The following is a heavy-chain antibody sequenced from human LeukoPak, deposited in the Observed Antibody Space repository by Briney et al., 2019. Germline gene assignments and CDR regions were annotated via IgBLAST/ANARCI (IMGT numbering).Heavy chain of an antibody. CDR1: EFTFSTYW. V-gene: IGHV3-53*01. J-gene: IGHJ4*02. CDR2: IYSGGST. Sequence: GGSLRLSCAASEFTFSTYWMSWVRQAPGKGLEWVSVIYSGGSTYYADSVKGRFTISRDNSKSTLYLQMNSLRAEDTAVYYCARESYYEHLDYWGQGTLVTVSS. D-gene: IGHD1-26*01. CDR3: ARESYYEHLDY.